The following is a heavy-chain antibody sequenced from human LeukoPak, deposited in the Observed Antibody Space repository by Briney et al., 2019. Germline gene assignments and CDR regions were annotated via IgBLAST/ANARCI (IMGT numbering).Heavy chain of an antibody. CDR3: ARARSSGYYPLRY. CDR1: GDTFNSFA. V-gene: IGHV1-69*05. J-gene: IGHJ4*02. CDR2: IIPIFGPS. D-gene: IGHD6-19*01. Sequence: SVKVSCKISGDTFNSFAITWVRQAPGQGLEWMGRIIPIFGPSNYAQKFQGRVTITTDESTSTAYMELSSLRFDDTAVYYCARARSSGYYPLRYWGQGTLVIVSS.